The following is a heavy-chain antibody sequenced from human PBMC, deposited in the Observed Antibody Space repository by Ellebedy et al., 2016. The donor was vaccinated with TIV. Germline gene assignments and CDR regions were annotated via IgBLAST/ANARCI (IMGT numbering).Heavy chain of an antibody. V-gene: IGHV3-11*04. CDR2: ISSNGRTI. D-gene: IGHD3-10*01. J-gene: IGHJ3*02. CDR1: GFFFSDYS. CDR3: ASEGNYLDAFDI. Sequence: GESLKISCAASGFFFSDYSMSWIRQAPGKGLEWLSYISSNGRTIYYADSVKGRFTISRDNAKNSLYLQMNSLRAEETAVYYCASEGNYLDAFDIWGQGTLVTGSS.